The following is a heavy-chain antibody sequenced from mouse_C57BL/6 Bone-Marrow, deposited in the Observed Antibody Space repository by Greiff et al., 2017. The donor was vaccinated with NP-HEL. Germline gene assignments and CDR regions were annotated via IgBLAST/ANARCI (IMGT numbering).Heavy chain of an antibody. V-gene: IGHV1-54*01. CDR1: GYAFTNYL. Sequence: VKLQESGAELVRPGTSVKVSCKASGYAFTNYLMEWVKQRPGQGLEWIGVINTGSGGTNYNEKFKGKATLTADKSSSTAYMQLSSLTSEDSAVYFCAWFAYWGQGTLVTVSA. CDR2: INTGSGGT. J-gene: IGHJ3*01. CDR3: AWFAY.